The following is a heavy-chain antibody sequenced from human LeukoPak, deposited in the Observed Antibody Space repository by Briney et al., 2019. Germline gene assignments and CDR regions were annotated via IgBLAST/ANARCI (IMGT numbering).Heavy chain of an antibody. CDR1: GYTFTWYY. Sequence: ASVKVSCKASGYTFTWYYMHWVRQAPGQRLEGMGWINPNSGGTNYAQKFQGRVTMTRDTSISTAYMELSRLRSDDTAVYYCARGVNDFWSGAHNLWGQGTLVTVSS. J-gene: IGHJ4*02. CDR2: INPNSGGT. D-gene: IGHD3-3*01. V-gene: IGHV1-2*02. CDR3: ARGVNDFWSGAHNL.